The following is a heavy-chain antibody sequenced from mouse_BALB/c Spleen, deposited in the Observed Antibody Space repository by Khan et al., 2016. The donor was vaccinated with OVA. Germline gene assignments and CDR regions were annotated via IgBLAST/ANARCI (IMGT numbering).Heavy chain of an antibody. J-gene: IGHJ3*01. CDR2: IYPSNGYT. CDR1: GYTFTSYT. V-gene: IGHV1-4*01. D-gene: IGHD2-14*01. Sequence: VQLQQSGAELARPGASVKMSCKASGYTFTSYTIHWIKLRPGQGLEWIGYIYPSNGYTNYNQKFRDKATLTADKSSTTAYMHLSSLASDDSAVYNGVKDGAYHRSDGWFAYWGQGTLVTVSA. CDR3: VKDGAYHRSDGWFAY.